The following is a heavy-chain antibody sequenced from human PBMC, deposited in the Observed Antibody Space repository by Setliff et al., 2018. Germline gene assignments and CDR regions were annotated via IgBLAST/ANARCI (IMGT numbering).Heavy chain of an antibody. CDR3: ARGMITFGGVIVNYDY. D-gene: IGHD3-16*02. Sequence: GASVKVSCKASGYTFTGYYMHWVRQAPGQGLEWMGWINPNSGGTNYAQKFQGRVTITADESTSTAYMELSSLRSEDTAVYYCARGMITFGGVIVNYDYWGQGTLVTVSS. J-gene: IGHJ4*02. CDR1: GYTFTGYY. V-gene: IGHV1-2*02. CDR2: INPNSGGT.